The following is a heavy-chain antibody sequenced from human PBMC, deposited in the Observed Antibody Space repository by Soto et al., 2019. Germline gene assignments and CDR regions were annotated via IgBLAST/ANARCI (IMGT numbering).Heavy chain of an antibody. J-gene: IGHJ3*02. V-gene: IGHV4-34*01. D-gene: IGHD5-12*01. CDR1: GGSFSGYY. CDR3: ARDAFRRWLQLRNAFDI. Sequence: QVQLQQWGAGLLKPSETLSLTCAVYGGSFSGYYWSWIRHPPGKGLEWIGEINHSGSTNYNPSLKSRVTISVDTSTNQFSLKLSSVTAADTAVYYCARDAFRRWLQLRNAFDIWGQGTMVTVSS. CDR2: INHSGST.